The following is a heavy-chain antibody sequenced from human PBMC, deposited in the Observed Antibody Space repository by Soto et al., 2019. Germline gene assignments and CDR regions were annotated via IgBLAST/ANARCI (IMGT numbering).Heavy chain of an antibody. D-gene: IGHD3-16*01. V-gene: IGHV4-34*01. CDR3: ARGPYYYYYMDV. Sequence: SETLSLTCAVYGGSFSGYYWSWIRQPPGKGLEWIGEINHSGSTNYNPSLKSRVTISVDTSKNQFSLKLGSVTAADTAVYYCARGPYYYYYMDVWGKGTTVTVSS. CDR2: INHSGST. CDR1: GGSFSGYY. J-gene: IGHJ6*03.